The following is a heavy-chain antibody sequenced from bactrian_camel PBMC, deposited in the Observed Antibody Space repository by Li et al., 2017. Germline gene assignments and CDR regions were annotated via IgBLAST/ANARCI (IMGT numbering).Heavy chain of an antibody. Sequence: HVQLVESGGGSVQVGGSLTLSCTASGYTNGPNCMGWVRQAPGRLREGVSCISRKGLIAYYTDAVKGRFTISRDNAKNTVYLRLNSLQTEDMAMYYCAKAPELETMDSWGQGTQVTVS. CDR3: AKAPELETMDS. CDR2: ISRKGLIA. V-gene: IGHV3S60*01. J-gene: IGHJ6*01. D-gene: IGHD4*01. CDR1: GYTNGPNC.